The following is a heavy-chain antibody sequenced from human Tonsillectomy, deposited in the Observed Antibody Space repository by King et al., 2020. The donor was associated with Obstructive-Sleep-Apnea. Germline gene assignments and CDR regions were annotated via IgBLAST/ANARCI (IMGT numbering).Heavy chain of an antibody. CDR1: GYSFTSYW. CDR3: ARSETTRGYCSSTSCYEYYFDY. V-gene: IGHV5-51*01. D-gene: IGHD2-2*01. CDR2: IYPGDSDT. Sequence: EFQLVQSGAEVKKPGESLKISCKGSGYSFTSYWIGWVRQMPGKGLEWMGIIYPGDSDTRYSPSFQGQVTISADKSISTAYLQWSSLKASDTAMYYCARSETTRGYCSSTSCYEYYFDYWGQGTLVTVSS. J-gene: IGHJ4*02.